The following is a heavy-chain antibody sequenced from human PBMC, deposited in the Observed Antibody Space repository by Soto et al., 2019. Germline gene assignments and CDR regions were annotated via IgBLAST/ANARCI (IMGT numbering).Heavy chain of an antibody. CDR3: ASEDDWAFDY. J-gene: IGHJ4*02. V-gene: IGHV3-33*01. Sequence: GGSLRLSCAASGFTFSSYGMRWVRQAPGKGLEWVAFIWYDGSNKYYADSVKGRFTISRGNSKNTLYLQMNSLRAEDTAVYYCASEDDWAFDYWGQGTLVTVSS. CDR1: GFTFSSYG. CDR2: IWYDGSNK. D-gene: IGHD2-21*01.